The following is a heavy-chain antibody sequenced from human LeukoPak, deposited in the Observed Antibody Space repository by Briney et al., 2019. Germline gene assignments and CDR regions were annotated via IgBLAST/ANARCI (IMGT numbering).Heavy chain of an antibody. CDR1: GFRFRTYE. V-gene: IGHV3-48*03. Sequence: GGSLRLSCEASGFRFRTYEMNWVRQAPGEGLEWVSYISSGGNSKYYADSVKGRFTVSRDNVKNSLYLQMNSLRAEDTAVYYCARDHMVGVGSYGLDVWGQGTSVTVSS. D-gene: IGHD1-26*01. J-gene: IGHJ6*02. CDR3: ARDHMVGVGSYGLDV. CDR2: ISSGGNSK.